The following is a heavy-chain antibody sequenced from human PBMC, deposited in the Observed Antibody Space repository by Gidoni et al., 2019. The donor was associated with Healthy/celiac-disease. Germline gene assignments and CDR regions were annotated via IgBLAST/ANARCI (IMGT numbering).Heavy chain of an antibody. Sequence: EVQLVESGGGVVRPWGSLRLSCAASGFTFDDYGLGWVRQAPGKGVEWVTGINGNGGSTGDADSVKGRFTISRDNAKNSLYLQMNSLRAEDTALYHCARDRSGSYKDAFDIWGQGTMVTVSS. V-gene: IGHV3-20*01. CDR2: INGNGGST. CDR3: ARDRSGSYKDAFDI. D-gene: IGHD1-26*01. J-gene: IGHJ3*02. CDR1: GFTFDDYG.